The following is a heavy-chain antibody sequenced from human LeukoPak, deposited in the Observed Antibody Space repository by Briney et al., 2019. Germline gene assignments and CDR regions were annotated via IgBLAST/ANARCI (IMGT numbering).Heavy chain of an antibody. V-gene: IGHV3-7*03. J-gene: IGHJ5*02. Sequence: GGSLRLSCASSAYIFRRHWMSWVRPTPEKGQERVANIKQDGSEKHYVDSVKDRFTMSRDNAKNSLYLQMNSLRAEDTAVYYCARAGQQQDYTWLDPWGQGTLVTVSS. CDR3: ARAGQQQDYTWLDP. CDR1: AYIFRRHW. CDR2: IKQDGSEK. D-gene: IGHD6-13*01.